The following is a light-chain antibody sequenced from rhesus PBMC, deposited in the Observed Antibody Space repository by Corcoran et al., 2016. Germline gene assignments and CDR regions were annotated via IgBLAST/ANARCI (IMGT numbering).Light chain of an antibody. CDR1: QVISNW. J-gene: IGKJ2*01. CDR2: RAS. Sequence: DIQMTQSPSSLSASVGDRVTITCRASQVISNWLAWYQQKPGKAPTLLINRASKLETGVPSRFSGSGSGTDFTLTISSLQPEDIATYYCQQHDNSPYSFGQGTKVEIK. V-gene: IGKV1-69*01. CDR3: QQHDNSPYS.